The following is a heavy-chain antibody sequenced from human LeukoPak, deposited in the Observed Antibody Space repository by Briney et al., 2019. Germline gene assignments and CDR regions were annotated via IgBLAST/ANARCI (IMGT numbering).Heavy chain of an antibody. D-gene: IGHD4-17*01. Sequence: GGSLRLSCAASGFTFDDYAMHWVRQAPGKGLEWVSLISGDGGSTYYADSVKGRFTISRDNSKNSLYLQMNSLRTEDSALYYCAKAPNDYGDYVYYFDYWGQGTLVTVSS. J-gene: IGHJ4*02. CDR2: ISGDGGST. CDR1: GFTFDDYA. CDR3: AKAPNDYGDYVYYFDY. V-gene: IGHV3-43*02.